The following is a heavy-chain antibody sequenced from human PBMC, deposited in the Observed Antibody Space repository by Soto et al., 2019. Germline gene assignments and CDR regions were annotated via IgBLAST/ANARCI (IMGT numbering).Heavy chain of an antibody. CDR3: AKDLGYDGSGIEI. V-gene: IGHV3-23*01. CDR2: TSGSGDTT. J-gene: IGHJ4*02. Sequence: EVQLLESGGGLVQPGGSLRLSCAASGFSFSNFGMSWVRQAPGKGLEWVSATSGSGDTTYYADYVKGSFTISRDNSKNTLYVQGNSLRAEDTAVYYCAKDLGYDGSGIEIWGQGTLVTVSP. CDR1: GFSFSNFG. D-gene: IGHD3-10*01.